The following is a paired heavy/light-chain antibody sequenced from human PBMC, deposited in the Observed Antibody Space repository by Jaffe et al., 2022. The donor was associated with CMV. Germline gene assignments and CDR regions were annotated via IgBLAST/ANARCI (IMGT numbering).Light chain of an antibody. J-gene: IGLJ3*02. V-gene: IGLV3-25*03. CDR3: QSADSSGTYGV. CDR1: ALPKQY. Sequence: SYELTQPPSVSVSPGQTARITCSGDALPKQYAYWYQQKPGQAPVLVIYKDSERPSGIPERFSGSSSGTTVTLTISGVQAEDEADYYCQSADSSGTYGVFGGGTKLTVL. CDR2: KDS.
Heavy chain of an antibody. CDR2: IKSKTDGGTT. V-gene: IGHV3-15*01. D-gene: IGHD2-21*02. CDR3: TTAVKAPVPNCGGDCYRFDY. J-gene: IGHJ4*02. CDR1: GFTFSNAW. Sequence: EVQLVESGGGLVKPGGSLRLSCAASGFTFSNAWMSWVRQAPGKGLEWVGRIKSKTDGGTTDYAAPVKGRFTISRDDSKNTLYLQMNSLKTEDTAVYYCTTAVKAPVPNCGGDCYRFDYWGQGTLVTVSS.